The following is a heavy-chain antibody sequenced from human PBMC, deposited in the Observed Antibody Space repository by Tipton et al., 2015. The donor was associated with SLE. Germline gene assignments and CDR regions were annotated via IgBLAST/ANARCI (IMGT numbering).Heavy chain of an antibody. Sequence: TLSLTCTVSGGSISSSSYYWGWIRQPPGKGLEWIGSIYYSGSTYYNPSLKSRVTISVDTSKNQFSLKLSSVTAADTAVYYCARLATMVRGVTAVFDYWGQGTLVTVSS. D-gene: IGHD3-10*01. J-gene: IGHJ4*02. CDR1: GGSISSSSYY. CDR3: ARLATMVRGVTAVFDY. CDR2: IYYSGST. V-gene: IGHV4-39*01.